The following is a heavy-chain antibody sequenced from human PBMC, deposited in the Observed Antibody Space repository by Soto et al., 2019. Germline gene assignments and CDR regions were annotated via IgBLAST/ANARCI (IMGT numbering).Heavy chain of an antibody. CDR2: ISSYNGNT. CDR1: GYTVTSYG. V-gene: IGHV1-18*01. CDR3: ARDTGKSRYYTVTAFDI. Sequence: ASVKVSCNASGYTVTSYGISWVRQAPGQGLELMGWISSYNGNTNYSQKLQGRVTMTTDTSTSTAYMELRSLRSDDTAVYYCARDTGKSRYYTVTAFDIWGQGTMVTVSS. J-gene: IGHJ3*02. D-gene: IGHD4-17*01.